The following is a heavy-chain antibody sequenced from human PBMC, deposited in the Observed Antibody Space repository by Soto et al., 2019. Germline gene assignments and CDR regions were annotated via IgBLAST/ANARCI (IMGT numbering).Heavy chain of an antibody. CDR1: GGSISSGGYY. J-gene: IGHJ6*02. CDR2: TYYSGIT. V-gene: IGHV4-31*03. D-gene: IGHD2-15*01. CDR3: ARGLGYWSGGSCYLGRQYYGMDV. Sequence: PSETLSLTCTVSGGSISSGGYYWIWIRQHPGKGLEWIGYTYYSGITYYNPSLKSRVAISVDTSKNQFSLKLSSVTAADTAVYYCARGLGYWSGGSCYLGRQYYGMDVWGQGTTVTVSS.